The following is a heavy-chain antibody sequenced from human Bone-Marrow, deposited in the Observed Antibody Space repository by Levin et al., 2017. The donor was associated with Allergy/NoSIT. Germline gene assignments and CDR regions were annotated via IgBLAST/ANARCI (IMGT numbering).Heavy chain of an antibody. CDR1: GFTFSSYG. CDR2: IWYDGSNK. CDR3: ARDGPLNYYDSSGYPSGAFDS. Sequence: LSGGSLRLSCAASGFTFSSYGMHWVRQAPGKGLEWVAVIWYDGSNKYYADSVKGRFTISRDNSKNTLYLQMNSLRAEDTAVYYCARDGPLNYYDSSGYPSGAFDSWGQGTMVTVSS. V-gene: IGHV3-33*01. D-gene: IGHD3-22*01. J-gene: IGHJ3*02.